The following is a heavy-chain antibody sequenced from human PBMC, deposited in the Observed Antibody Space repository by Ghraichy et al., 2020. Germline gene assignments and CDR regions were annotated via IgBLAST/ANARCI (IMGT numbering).Heavy chain of an antibody. Sequence: LSLTCAASGFTFSSYVMSWVRQAPGKGLEWVSAIGGSSGNTYYADSVMGRFTISRDNSKNTLYLQMNSLRAEDTAVFYCVKDRGPSGSFDYWGQGTLVTVSS. J-gene: IGHJ4*03. CDR1: GFTFSSYV. CDR3: VKDRGPSGSFDY. V-gene: IGHV3-23*01. CDR2: IGGSSGNT. D-gene: IGHD6-19*01.